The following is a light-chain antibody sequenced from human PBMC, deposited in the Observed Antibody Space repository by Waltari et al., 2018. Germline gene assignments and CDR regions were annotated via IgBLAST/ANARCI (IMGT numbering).Light chain of an antibody. V-gene: IGKV3-15*01. J-gene: IGKJ1*01. CDR3: LQYNEWPRT. CDR2: GAS. Sequence: EIIMTQSPATLSVSPGEGVSLSCRASQSVSTNLAWYRQKPRQAPRLLIYGASTRATGIPATFSGSGSGTEFTLSISSLQSEDFAVYFCLQYNEWPRTFGQGTKVEIK. CDR1: QSVSTN.